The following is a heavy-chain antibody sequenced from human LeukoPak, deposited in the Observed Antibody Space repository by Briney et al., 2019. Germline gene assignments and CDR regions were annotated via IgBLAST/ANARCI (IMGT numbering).Heavy chain of an antibody. V-gene: IGHV4-39*01. CDR2: IYYSGST. Sequence: SETLSLTCTVSGGSISSSSYYWGWIRQPPGMGREWIGSIYYSGSTYYNPSLKSRVTISVDTSKNQFSLKLSSVTAADTAVYYCARHPEMATIWYYFDYWGQGTLVTVSS. J-gene: IGHJ4*02. CDR1: GGSISSSSYY. D-gene: IGHD5-24*01. CDR3: ARHPEMATIWYYFDY.